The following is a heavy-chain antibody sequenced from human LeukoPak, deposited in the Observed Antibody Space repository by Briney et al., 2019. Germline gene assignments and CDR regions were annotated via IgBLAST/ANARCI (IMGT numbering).Heavy chain of an antibody. CDR2: INSDGSST. CDR3: ARARHQWLVPRVPRYFDY. V-gene: IGHV3-74*01. CDR1: GFTFSSYW. J-gene: IGHJ4*02. D-gene: IGHD6-19*01. Sequence: GGSLRLSCAASGFTFSSYWMHWVRQAPGKGLVWVSRINSDGSSTSYADSVKGRFTISRDNAKNSLYLQMNSLRAEDTAVYYCARARHQWLVPRVPRYFDYWGQGTLVTVSS.